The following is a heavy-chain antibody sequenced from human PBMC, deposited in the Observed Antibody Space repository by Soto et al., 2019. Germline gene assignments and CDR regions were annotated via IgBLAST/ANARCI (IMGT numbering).Heavy chain of an antibody. Sequence: QVQLVQSGAEVKKPGYSVKVSCKASGGTFSSYTISWVRQAPGQGLEWMGRIIPILGIANYAQKFQGRVTITADKSTSTAYMELSSLRSEDTAVYYCARRGTSSSPGWFDPWGQGTLVTVSS. J-gene: IGHJ5*02. CDR2: IIPILGIA. D-gene: IGHD6-13*01. V-gene: IGHV1-69*02. CDR1: GGTFSSYT. CDR3: ARRGTSSSPGWFDP.